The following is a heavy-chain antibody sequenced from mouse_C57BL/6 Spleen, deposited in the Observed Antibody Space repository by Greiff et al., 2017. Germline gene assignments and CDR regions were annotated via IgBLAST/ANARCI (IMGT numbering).Heavy chain of an antibody. CDR3: ARDGGPNYYAMDY. V-gene: IGHV1-80*01. CDR1: GYAFSSYW. CDR2: IYPGDGDT. D-gene: IGHD3-3*01. J-gene: IGHJ4*01. Sequence: QVQLKQSGAELVKPGASVKISCKASGYAFSSYWMNWVKQRPGKGLEWIGQIYPGDGDTNYNGKFKGKATLTADKSSSTAYMQLSSLTSEDSAVYFCARDGGPNYYAMDYWGQGTSVTVSS.